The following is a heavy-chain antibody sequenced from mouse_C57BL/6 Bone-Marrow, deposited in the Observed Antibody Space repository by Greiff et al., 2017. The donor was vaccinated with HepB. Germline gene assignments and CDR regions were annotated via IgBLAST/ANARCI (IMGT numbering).Heavy chain of an antibody. V-gene: IGHV1-55*01. D-gene: IGHD1-1*01. CDR2: IYPGSGST. Sequence: QVQLQQPGAELVKPGASVKMSCKASGYTFTSYWITWVKQRPGQGLEWIGDIYPGSGSTNYNEKFKSKATLTVDTSSSTAYMQLSSLTSEDSAVYYCARGGHYYGSSPMDYWGQGTSVTVSS. J-gene: IGHJ4*01. CDR1: GYTFTSYW. CDR3: ARGGHYYGSSPMDY.